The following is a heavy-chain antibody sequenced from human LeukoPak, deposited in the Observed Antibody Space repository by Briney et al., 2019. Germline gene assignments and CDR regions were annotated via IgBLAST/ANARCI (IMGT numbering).Heavy chain of an antibody. V-gene: IGHV1-18*01. J-gene: IGHJ6*03. CDR3: ARDLYYYDSSGRDLGIYYYYYMDV. CDR1: GYTFTSYG. D-gene: IGHD3-22*01. Sequence: GASVKVSCKASGYTFTSYGISWVRQAPGQGLEWMGWISAYNGNTNYAQKLQGRVTMTTDTSTSTAYMELRSLRSDDTAVYYCARDLYYYDSSGRDLGIYYYYYMDVWGKGTTVTISS. CDR2: ISAYNGNT.